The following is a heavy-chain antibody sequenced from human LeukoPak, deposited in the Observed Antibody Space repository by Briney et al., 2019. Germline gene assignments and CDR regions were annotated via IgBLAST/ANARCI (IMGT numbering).Heavy chain of an antibody. V-gene: IGHV3-30-3*01. Sequence: GGSLRLSCAASVFTFSSYSMHWVRQAPGKGLEWVAVISYDGNNKYYADFVKGRFTISRDNSKNTLYLQMNSLSADDTAVYYCVRDRWPRLGEISTSFDYWGQGILVTVSS. D-gene: IGHD3-16*02. CDR1: VFTFSSYS. CDR3: VRDRWPRLGEISTSFDY. CDR2: ISYDGNNK. J-gene: IGHJ4*02.